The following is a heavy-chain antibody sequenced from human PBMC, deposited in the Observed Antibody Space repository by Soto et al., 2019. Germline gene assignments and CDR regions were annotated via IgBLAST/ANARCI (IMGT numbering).Heavy chain of an antibody. CDR2: ISSSSSYI. D-gene: IGHD2-2*02. CDR1: GFTFSTYS. Sequence: PGGSLRLSCAASGFTFSTYSMNWVRQAPGQGLEWVASISSSSSYIYYADSVRGRFAISRDNAKASLFLQMNSLRADDTAVYYCAGVPAYCTSSSCYSRGDHWGQGTLVTVS. CDR3: AGVPAYCTSSSCYSRGDH. V-gene: IGHV3-21*01. J-gene: IGHJ4*02.